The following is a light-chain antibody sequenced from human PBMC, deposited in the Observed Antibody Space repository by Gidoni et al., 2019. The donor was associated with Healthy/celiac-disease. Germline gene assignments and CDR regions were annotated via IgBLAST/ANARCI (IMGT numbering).Light chain of an antibody. Sequence: DIQMTQSPSSLSASVGDRVTITCQASQDISNYLNWYQQKPGKAPKLLIYDASNLETGVPSRFSGSGSGTDFTFTISSLQPEDIETYYCQQYDNLPPYTVGQGTKLEIK. CDR3: QQYDNLPPYT. CDR2: DAS. V-gene: IGKV1-33*01. CDR1: QDISNY. J-gene: IGKJ2*01.